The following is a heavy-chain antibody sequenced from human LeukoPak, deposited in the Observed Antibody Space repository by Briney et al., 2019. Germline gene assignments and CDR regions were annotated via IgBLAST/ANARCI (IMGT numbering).Heavy chain of an antibody. CDR1: GFTFSNHA. CDR2: IVYSGGRT. CDR3: AKAPSRSPMGVERHFDS. Sequence: GGSLRLSCAAAGFTFSNHAMSWVRQAPGKGLEWVSAIVYSGGRTYSTDSVRGRFTISTDNSKNTLFLQINSLRAEDTALYYCAKAPSRSPMGVERHFDSWGQGTLVTVSS. D-gene: IGHD1-1*01. J-gene: IGHJ4*02. V-gene: IGHV3-23*01.